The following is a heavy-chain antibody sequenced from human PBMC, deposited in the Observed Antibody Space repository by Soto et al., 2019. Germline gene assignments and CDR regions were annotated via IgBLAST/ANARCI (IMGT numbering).Heavy chain of an antibody. Sequence: SETQSLTCAVYGGSFSGYYWSWIRQPPGKGLEWIGEINHSGSTNYNPSLKSRVTISVDTSKNQFSLKLSSVTAADTAVYYCARGRQTGDFDYWGQGTLVTVSS. J-gene: IGHJ4*02. CDR1: GGSFSGYY. CDR2: INHSGST. CDR3: ARGRQTGDFDY. D-gene: IGHD1-1*01. V-gene: IGHV4-34*01.